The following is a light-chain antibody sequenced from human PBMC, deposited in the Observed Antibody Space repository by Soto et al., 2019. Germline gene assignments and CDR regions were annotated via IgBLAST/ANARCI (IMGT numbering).Light chain of an antibody. Sequence: EIVLTQSPGSLALSPGKRATLSRRASQSVYNNYIAWYQHSPGQAPRVLIYGASTRATGTPDRFSGSGSGTDFTLTITRLEPEDSALYYCQQYGSSVTFGGGTKVDIK. V-gene: IGKV3-20*01. CDR2: GAS. J-gene: IGKJ4*01. CDR1: QSVYNNY. CDR3: QQYGSSVT.